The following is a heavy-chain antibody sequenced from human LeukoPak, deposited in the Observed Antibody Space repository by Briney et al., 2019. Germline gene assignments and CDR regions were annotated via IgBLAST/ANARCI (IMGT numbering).Heavy chain of an antibody. D-gene: IGHD6-13*01. CDR1: GFAFSGYA. CDR3: ARVGTGQQLDF. CDR2: ITNNGVNT. J-gene: IGHJ4*02. V-gene: IGHV3-64*01. Sequence: GGSLRLSCAASGFAFSGYAMHWVRQAPGKGLAYVSAITNNGVNTYYTNSVKGRFTISRDNSKNTLYLQMGSLRAEDMAVYYCARVGTGQQLDFWGQGTLVTVSS.